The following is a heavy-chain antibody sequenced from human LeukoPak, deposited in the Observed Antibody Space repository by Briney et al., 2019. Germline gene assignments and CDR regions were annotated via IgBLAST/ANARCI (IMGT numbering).Heavy chain of an antibody. CDR1: GFTFSTYA. J-gene: IGHJ5*02. Sequence: GGSLRLSCAASGFTFSTYAISWVRQTPGKGLEWVSAVSGGGDYTYYADSVRGRFTISRDNSKNTVFLQMHSLRAEDTAVYYCAKDLRAGYYHDSYYDVSPWGQGTLVTVSS. D-gene: IGHD3-22*01. CDR2: VSGGGDYT. CDR3: AKDLRAGYYHDSYYDVSP. V-gene: IGHV3-23*01.